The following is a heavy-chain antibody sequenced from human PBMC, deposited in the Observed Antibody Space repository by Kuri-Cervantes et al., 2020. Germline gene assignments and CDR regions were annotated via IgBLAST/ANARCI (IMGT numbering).Heavy chain of an antibody. J-gene: IGHJ4*02. D-gene: IGHD1-26*01. Sequence: ASVKVSCKVSGYTLTELSMHWVRQAPGKGLEWMGGFDPEDGETIYAQKFQGRVTMTEDTSTDTAYMELSSLRSEDTAVYYCATHSVGATTSWGYFDYWGQGTLVTVSS. CDR3: ATHSVGATTSWGYFDY. CDR1: GYTLTELS. V-gene: IGHV1-24*01. CDR2: FDPEDGET.